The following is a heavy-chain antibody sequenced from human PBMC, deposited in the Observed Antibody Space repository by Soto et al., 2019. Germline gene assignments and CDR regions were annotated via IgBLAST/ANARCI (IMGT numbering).Heavy chain of an antibody. J-gene: IGHJ4*02. CDR2: IDWDDDK. V-gene: IGHV2-70*01. Sequence: SGPTLVNPPQTLTLTCTFSGFSLSTSGMCVSWIRKPPGKALEWIALIDWDDDKYYSTSLKTRLTISKDTSKNQVVLTMTNMDPVDTATYYCARMRFWGGYYTYFDYWGQGTQVTVSS. D-gene: IGHD3-3*01. CDR1: GFSLSTSGMC. CDR3: ARMRFWGGYYTYFDY.